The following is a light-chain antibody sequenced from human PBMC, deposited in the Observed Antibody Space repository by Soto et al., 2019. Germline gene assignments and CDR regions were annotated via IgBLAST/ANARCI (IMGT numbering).Light chain of an antibody. CDR3: QQSYNTPWT. CDR1: QSIAKY. J-gene: IGKJ1*01. CDR2: GAS. Sequence: DIHMTRSPCSLSASFVDRVTITCRTSQSIAKYLNSYHQKPGKAPKVLIYGASSLQTGVPSRFSGSGSGTDFTLTISSLQPEDFATSYCQQSYNTPWTFGQGTKVDIK. V-gene: IGKV1-39*01.